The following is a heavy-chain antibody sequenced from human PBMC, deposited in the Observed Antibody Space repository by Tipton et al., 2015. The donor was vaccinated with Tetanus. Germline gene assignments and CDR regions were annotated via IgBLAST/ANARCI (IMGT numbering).Heavy chain of an antibody. J-gene: IGHJ4*02. CDR1: GGSISSSSYY. CDR2: IYYSGST. V-gene: IGHV4-39*07. CDR3: ARGGYCSGGSCYAFGY. D-gene: IGHD2-15*01. Sequence: TLSLTCTVSGGSISSSSYYWGWIRQPPGKGLEWIGSIYYSGSTNYNPSPKSRVTISVDTSKNQFSLKLSSVTAADTAVYYCARGGYCSGGSCYAFGYWGQGTLVTVSS.